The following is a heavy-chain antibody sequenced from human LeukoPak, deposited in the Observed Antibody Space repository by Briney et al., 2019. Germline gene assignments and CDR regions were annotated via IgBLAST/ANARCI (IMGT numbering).Heavy chain of an antibody. J-gene: IGHJ4*03. CDR1: GGSFSTYY. CDR2: INHRGDT. CDR3: ARGPTISETGYFDY. V-gene: IGHV4-34*01. Sequence: SETLSPTCAVSGGSFSTYYWSWIRQSPGKGLEWIAEINHRGDTNYNPSVKSRVTISVDTSKNQFSLKVSSLTATDTAVYYCARGPTISETGYFDYWGQGTLVTVSS. D-gene: IGHD1-1*01.